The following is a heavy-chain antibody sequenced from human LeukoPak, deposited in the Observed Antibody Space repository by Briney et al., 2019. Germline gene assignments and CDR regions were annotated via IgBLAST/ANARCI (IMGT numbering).Heavy chain of an antibody. D-gene: IGHD3-9*01. CDR2: IYHSGST. Sequence: SETLSLTCAVSGGSISSSNWWSWVRQPPGKGLEWIGEIYHSGSTNYNPSLKSRVTMSVDTSKNQFSLKLSSVTAADTAVYYCARMIGDILTGNYYMDVWGKGTTVTISS. V-gene: IGHV4-4*02. J-gene: IGHJ6*03. CDR1: GGSISSSNW. CDR3: ARMIGDILTGNYYMDV.